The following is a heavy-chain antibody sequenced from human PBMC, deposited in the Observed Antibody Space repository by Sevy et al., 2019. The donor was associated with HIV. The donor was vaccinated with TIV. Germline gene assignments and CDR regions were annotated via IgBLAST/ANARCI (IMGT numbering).Heavy chain of an antibody. D-gene: IGHD3-3*01. V-gene: IGHV4-39*01. CDR2: IYYSGST. CDR1: GGSISSSSYY. Sequence: SETLSLTCTVSGGSISSSSYYWGWIRQPPGKGLEWIGSIYYSGSTYYNPSLKSRVTISVDTSKNQVSLKLSSVTAADTAVYYCAVITIFGVVTDNWFDPWGQGTRVTVS. J-gene: IGHJ5*02. CDR3: AVITIFGVVTDNWFDP.